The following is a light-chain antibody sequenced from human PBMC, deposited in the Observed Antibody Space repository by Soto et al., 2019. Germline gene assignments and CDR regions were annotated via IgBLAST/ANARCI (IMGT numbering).Light chain of an antibody. CDR1: SNDVGGYNY. CDR3: SSYAGSNHFFYV. V-gene: IGLV2-8*01. Sequence: QSALTQPPSASGSPGQSVTISCTGTSNDVGGYNYVSWYQQHPGKAPKLMIYEVSKRPSGVPDRFSGSKSGNTASLTVSGPQAEAEADYYCSSYAGSNHFFYVFGTGTKLTVL. J-gene: IGLJ1*01. CDR2: EVS.